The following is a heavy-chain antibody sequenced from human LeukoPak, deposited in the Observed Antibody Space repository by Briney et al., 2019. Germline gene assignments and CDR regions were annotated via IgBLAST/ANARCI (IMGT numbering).Heavy chain of an antibody. CDR2: IKHDGSEK. J-gene: IGHJ4*02. D-gene: IGHD3-16*01. Sequence: GGSLRLSCAASGFPFDRYWMSWVRLAPGKGLEWVANIKHDGSEKTFVDSVKGRFTISGNNAENSLYLQMNSLRAEDTAVYYCARQPIYEAYFDFWGQGTLVTVSS. CDR3: ARQPIYEAYFDF. CDR1: GFPFDRYW. V-gene: IGHV3-7*01.